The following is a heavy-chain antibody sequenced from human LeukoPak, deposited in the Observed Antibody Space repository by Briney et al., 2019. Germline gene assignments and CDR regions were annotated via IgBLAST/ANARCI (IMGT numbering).Heavy chain of an antibody. J-gene: IGHJ3*02. Sequence: SSETLSLTCAVYGGSFSGHYWSWIRQPPGKGLEWIGEINHSGSTNYNPSLKSRVTISVDTSKNQFSLKLSSVTAADTAVYYCARRPRHYYGSGSYYAFDIWGQGTMVTVSS. CDR2: INHSGST. V-gene: IGHV4-34*01. CDR1: GGSFSGHY. D-gene: IGHD3-10*01. CDR3: ARRPRHYYGSGSYYAFDI.